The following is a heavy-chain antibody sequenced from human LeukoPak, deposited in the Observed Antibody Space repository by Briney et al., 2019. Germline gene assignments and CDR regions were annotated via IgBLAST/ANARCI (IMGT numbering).Heavy chain of an antibody. CDR3: AKDRAMPYFDY. D-gene: IGHD2-2*01. V-gene: IGHV3-74*01. CDR2: INSDGSST. CDR1: GFTFSSYW. Sequence: GGSLRLSCAASGFTFSSYWMHWVRQAPGKGLVWVSRINSDGSSTSYADSVKGRFTISRDNAKNTLYLQMNSLRAEDTAVYYCAKDRAMPYFDYWGQGTLVTVSS. J-gene: IGHJ4*02.